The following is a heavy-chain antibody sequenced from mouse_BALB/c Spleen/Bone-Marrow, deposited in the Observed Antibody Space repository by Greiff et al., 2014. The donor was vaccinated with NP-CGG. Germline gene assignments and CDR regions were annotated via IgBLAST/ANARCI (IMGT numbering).Heavy chain of an antibody. D-gene: IGHD2-14*01. J-gene: IGHJ2*01. Sequence: EVQRVESGAELVKPGASVKLSCTASGFNIKDSYMHWVKQRPEQGLEWVGRIDAADGYAKYDPNVQGKSTITADTASNTAYLQLSSQTSEDATVYYCTRYRLGTYFDFWGQGTTLTVSS. CDR1: GFNIKDSY. CDR3: TRYRLGTYFDF. V-gene: IGHV14-3*02. CDR2: IDAADGYA.